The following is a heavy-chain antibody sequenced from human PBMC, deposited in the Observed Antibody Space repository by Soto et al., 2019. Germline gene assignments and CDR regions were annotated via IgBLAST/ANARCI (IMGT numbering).Heavy chain of an antibody. CDR1: GGSISSGGYS. CDR3: ARDHEEYYYDSSGYALQAHYGMDV. D-gene: IGHD3-22*01. CDR2: IYHSGST. J-gene: IGHJ6*02. V-gene: IGHV4-30-2*01. Sequence: PSETLSLTCAVSGGSISSGGYSWSWIRQPPGKGLEWIGYIYHSGSTYYNPSLKSRVTISVDRSKNQFSLKLSSLRSEDTAVYYCARDHEEYYYDSSGYALQAHYGMDVWGQGTTVTVSS.